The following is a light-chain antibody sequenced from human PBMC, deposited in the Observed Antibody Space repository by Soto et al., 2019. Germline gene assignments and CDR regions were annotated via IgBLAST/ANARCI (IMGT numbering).Light chain of an antibody. CDR1: QSVGSIY. CDR3: QQSYTTPRT. CDR2: GAS. Sequence: DIVLKQSPGTLSLSPWERATLSCRASQSVGSIYLAWYQQKPGQAPRLLIYGASTRASGIPDRFSGSGSGTDFTLIISSLQPEDFATYYCQQSYTTPRTFGQGTRLEIK. J-gene: IGKJ5*01. V-gene: IGKV3-20*01.